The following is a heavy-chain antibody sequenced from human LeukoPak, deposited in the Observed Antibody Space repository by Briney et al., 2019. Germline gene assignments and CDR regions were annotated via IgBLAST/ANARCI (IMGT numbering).Heavy chain of an antibody. Sequence: GESLKNSCKASGYTFTHQWIGWVRQKSGSGLEWMGIIYPRDSDTRYSPSFQGHVTISADTSINTAYLEWSRLEASDTAIYYCARHSDVIGAIWGQGTLVTVSS. V-gene: IGHV5-51*01. D-gene: IGHD3-10*01. CDR3: ARHSDVIGAI. J-gene: IGHJ4*02. CDR1: GYTFTHQW. CDR2: IYPRDSDT.